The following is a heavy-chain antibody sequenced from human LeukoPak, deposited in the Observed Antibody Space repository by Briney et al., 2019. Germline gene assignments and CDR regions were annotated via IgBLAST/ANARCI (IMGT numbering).Heavy chain of an antibody. J-gene: IGHJ6*04. V-gene: IGHV3-23*01. CDR1: GFTFSNYA. CDR2: FSPSGGGT. D-gene: IGHD3-10*01. CDR3: ARDLSVGSGRGKLDV. Sequence: GGSLRLSCAASGFTFSNYAMSWVRQAPGKGLEWVSAFSPSGGGTYYADSVKGRFTISRDNAKNSLYLQMNSLRAEDTAVYYCARDLSVGSGRGKLDVWGKGTTVTISS.